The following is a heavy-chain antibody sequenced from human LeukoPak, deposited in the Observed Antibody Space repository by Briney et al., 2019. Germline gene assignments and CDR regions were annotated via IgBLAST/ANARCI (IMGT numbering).Heavy chain of an antibody. V-gene: IGHV3-64D*06. CDR2: TSGNGRST. J-gene: IGHJ4*02. D-gene: IGHD6-19*01. CDR1: GFTFSSRP. Sequence: GGYLRLSCSASGFTFSSRPMHWVRQAPGKGLDYVSGTSGNGRSTYYADSVKGRFTISRDNSKNTVYLQMSSLRPGDTAVYYCVNQISGWVYWGQGTLVTVSS. CDR3: VNQISGWVY.